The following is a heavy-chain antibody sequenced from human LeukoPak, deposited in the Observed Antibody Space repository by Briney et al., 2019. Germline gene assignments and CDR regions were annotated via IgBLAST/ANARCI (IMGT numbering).Heavy chain of an antibody. Sequence: ASVKVSCKASGYTFTSYAMNWVRQAPRQGLEWMGWINTNTGNPTYAQGFTGRFVFSLDTSVSTAYLQISSLKAEDTAVYYCARDRYYDILTGSVEFDPWGQGTLVTVSS. D-gene: IGHD3-9*01. CDR1: GYTFTSYA. CDR3: ARDRYYDILTGSVEFDP. CDR2: INTNTGNP. J-gene: IGHJ5*02. V-gene: IGHV7-4-1*02.